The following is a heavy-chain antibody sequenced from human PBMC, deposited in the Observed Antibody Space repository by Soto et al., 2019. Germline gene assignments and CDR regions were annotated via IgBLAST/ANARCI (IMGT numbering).Heavy chain of an antibody. J-gene: IGHJ6*03. CDR2: IWYDGSNK. CDR3: ARDVGGFISYLPVNMDV. D-gene: IGHD1-26*01. V-gene: IGHV3-33*01. Sequence: GGSLRLSCAASGFTFSSYGMHWVRQAPGKGLEWVAVIWYDGSNKYYADSVKGRFTISRDNSKNTLYLQMNSLRAEDTAVYYCARDVGGFISYLPVNMDVWGKGTTVTVSS. CDR1: GFTFSSYG.